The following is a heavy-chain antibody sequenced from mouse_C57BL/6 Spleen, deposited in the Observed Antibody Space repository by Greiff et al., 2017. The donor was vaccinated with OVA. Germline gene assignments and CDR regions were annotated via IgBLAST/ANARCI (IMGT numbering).Heavy chain of an antibody. J-gene: IGHJ3*01. D-gene: IGHD2-1*01. Sequence: QVQLQQSGPELVEPGASVKLSCKASGYTFTSYDINWVKQRPGQGLEWIGWIYPRDGSTKYNEKFKGKATLTVDTSSSTAYMELHSLTSEDSAVYFCARSQEHFYYGNYVGFAYWGQGTLVTVSA. CDR1: GYTFTSYD. V-gene: IGHV1-85*01. CDR2: IYPRDGST. CDR3: ARSQEHFYYGNYVGFAY.